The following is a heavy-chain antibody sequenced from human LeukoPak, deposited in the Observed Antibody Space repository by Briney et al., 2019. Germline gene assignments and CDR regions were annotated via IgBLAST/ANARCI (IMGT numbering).Heavy chain of an antibody. CDR1: GFTFSSYG. CDR2: IRYDGSNK. D-gene: IGHD2-8*01. CDR3: AKDRCSNGIGCYYYYMEV. J-gene: IGHJ6*03. V-gene: IGHV3-30*02. Sequence: GGSLRLSCAASGFTFSSYGMHWVRQAPGKGLEWVAFIRYDGSNKYYADSVKGRFTISRDNSKNTLYLQMNSLRTEDTAVYYCAKDRCSNGIGCYYYYMEVWGKGTTVTISS.